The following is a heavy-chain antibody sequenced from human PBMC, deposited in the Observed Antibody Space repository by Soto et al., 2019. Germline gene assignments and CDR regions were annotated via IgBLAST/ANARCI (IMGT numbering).Heavy chain of an antibody. V-gene: IGHV4-34*01. CDR3: ARGHSPLRYFDWPFF. J-gene: IGHJ4*02. CDR2: INHTGSS. Sequence: QVQLQQWGAGLLKPSETLSLACAVYGGSFSGYYWSWIRQPPGKGLEWIGEINHTGSSNYNPSLKSRITVSVDTSKNQFSLKLSSVTAADTAVYYCARGHSPLRYFDWPFFWGQGTLVTVPS. CDR1: GGSFSGYY. D-gene: IGHD3-9*01.